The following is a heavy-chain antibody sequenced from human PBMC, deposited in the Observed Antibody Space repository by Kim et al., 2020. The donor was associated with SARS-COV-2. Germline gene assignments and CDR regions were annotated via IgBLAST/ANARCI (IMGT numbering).Heavy chain of an antibody. CDR2: IYHSGST. CDR1: GGSISSSNW. J-gene: IGHJ6*02. V-gene: IGHV4-4*02. Sequence: SETLSLTCAVSGGSISSSNWWSWVRQPPGKGLVWIGEIYHSGSTNYNPSLKSRVTISVDKSKNQFSLKLSSVTAADTAVYYCARDLFNPVGAYGMDVWGQGTTVTVSS. CDR3: ARDLFNPVGAYGMDV.